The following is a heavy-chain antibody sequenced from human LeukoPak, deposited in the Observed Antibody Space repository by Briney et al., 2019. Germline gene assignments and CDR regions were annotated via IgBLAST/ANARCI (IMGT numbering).Heavy chain of an antibody. V-gene: IGHV1-8*01. Sequence: GASVKVSCKASGYIFTSYDINWVRQAPGQGLEWVGWIYPKNDKTGYAEKFQGRVTMTTDMSTNTAFMEMKNLTSDDTAVYFCARKLSGYSSGWYPDYGGQGPLVIVSS. J-gene: IGHJ4*02. CDR3: ARKLSGYSSGWYPDY. D-gene: IGHD6-19*01. CDR1: GYIFTSYD. CDR2: IYPKNDKT.